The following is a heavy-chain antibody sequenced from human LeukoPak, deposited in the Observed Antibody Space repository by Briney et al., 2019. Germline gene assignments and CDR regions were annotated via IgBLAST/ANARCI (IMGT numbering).Heavy chain of an antibody. Sequence: GGSLRLSCAASGFTFSSYWMHWVRQLPGKGLVWVARISGDGSGINYADSVKGRFTISRDNARNTLYLQMNSLRAEDTAVYYCARIPTGYCSGGSCYSGYFDYWGQGTLVTVSS. J-gene: IGHJ4*02. V-gene: IGHV3-74*01. CDR2: ISGDGSGI. CDR1: GFTFSSYW. CDR3: ARIPTGYCSGGSCYSGYFDY. D-gene: IGHD2-15*01.